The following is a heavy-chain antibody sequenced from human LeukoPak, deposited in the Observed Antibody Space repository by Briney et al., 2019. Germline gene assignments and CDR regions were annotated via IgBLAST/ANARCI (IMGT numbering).Heavy chain of an antibody. J-gene: IGHJ6*03. CDR3: AKVMKGSERLTMVRGVIIKTAGLYYMDV. Sequence: GGSLRLACAASGFTFSNYKMNWVRQAPGRGLEWVSSISDSSSYKYYADSVKGRFTISRDNAKNSLYLQMNSLRAEDTAVYYCAKVMKGSERLTMVRGVIIKTAGLYYMDVWGKGTTVTVSS. D-gene: IGHD3-10*01. V-gene: IGHV3-21*04. CDR2: ISDSSSYK. CDR1: GFTFSNYK.